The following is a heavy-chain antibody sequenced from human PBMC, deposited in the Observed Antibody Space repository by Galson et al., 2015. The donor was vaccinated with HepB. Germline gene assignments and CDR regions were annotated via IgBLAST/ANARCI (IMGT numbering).Heavy chain of an antibody. V-gene: IGHV3-15*01. D-gene: IGHD2-15*01. J-gene: IGHJ3*02. CDR1: GFAFSNAW. Sequence: SLRLSCAASGFAFSNAWMSWVRQAPGKGLEWVGCIKSKTDGGTTDYAAPVKGRFTVSRDDSKNTLYLQMNSLKTEDTAVYYCTTGDMDAFDIWGQGTMVTVSS. CDR3: TTGDMDAFDI. CDR2: IKSKTDGGTT.